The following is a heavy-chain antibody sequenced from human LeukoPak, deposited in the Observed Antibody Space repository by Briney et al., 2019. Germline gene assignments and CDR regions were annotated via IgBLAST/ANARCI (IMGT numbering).Heavy chain of an antibody. D-gene: IGHD1-14*01. CDR1: GFTFSSYA. V-gene: IGHV3-64*01. J-gene: IGHJ6*03. CDR2: ISSNGGST. Sequence: PGGSLRLSCAASGFTFSSYAMHWVRQAPGKGLEYVSAISSNGGSTYYANSVKGRFTISRDNSKNTLYLQMGSLRAEDMAVYYCARDFRGFGLRNYMDVWGKGTTVTVSS. CDR3: ARDFRGFGLRNYMDV.